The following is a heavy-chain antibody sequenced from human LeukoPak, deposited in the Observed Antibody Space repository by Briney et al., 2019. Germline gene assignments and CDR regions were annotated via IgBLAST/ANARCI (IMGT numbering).Heavy chain of an antibody. D-gene: IGHD3-10*01. J-gene: IGHJ4*02. CDR3: ARGGDSGYGSGVGDY. Sequence: SETLSLTCTVSGGSISSYYWSWIRQPPGKGLEWIGEIYHSGSTNYNPSLKSRVTISVDKSKNQFSLKLSSVTAADTAVYYCARGGDSGYGSGVGDYWGQGTLVTVSS. CDR2: IYHSGST. CDR1: GGSISSYY. V-gene: IGHV4-59*12.